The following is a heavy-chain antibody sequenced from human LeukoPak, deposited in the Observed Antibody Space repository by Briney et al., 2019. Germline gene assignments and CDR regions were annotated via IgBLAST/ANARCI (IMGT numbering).Heavy chain of an antibody. CDR3: ARHRSGWLQSSFDY. V-gene: IGHV4-59*08. D-gene: IGHD5-24*01. CDR1: GGSISSDY. Sequence: PSETLSLTCIVSGGSISSDYWNWIRQPPGKGLEWIGFIYYSGSTNYNPSLKSRVTISVDTSKNQFSLKLSSVTAADTAVYYCARHRSGWLQSSFDYWGQGTLVTVSS. CDR2: IYYSGST. J-gene: IGHJ4*02.